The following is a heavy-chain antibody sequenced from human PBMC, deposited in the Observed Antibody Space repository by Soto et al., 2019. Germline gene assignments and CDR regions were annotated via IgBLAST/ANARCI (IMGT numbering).Heavy chain of an antibody. CDR1: GFTFSTYA. CDR2: ISGSGDTT. J-gene: IGHJ4*02. CDR3: ARGSCRPHDD. Sequence: EVQLLESGGGLVQPGGSLRLSCAASGFTFSTYAMRWVRQAPGKGLEWVSAISGSGDTTYYANSVKGRFTISRDNSKNTRYVQINSLKAESRAVDYCARGSCRPHDDWGQVTLVTVSS. V-gene: IGHV3-23*01. D-gene: IGHD1-26*01.